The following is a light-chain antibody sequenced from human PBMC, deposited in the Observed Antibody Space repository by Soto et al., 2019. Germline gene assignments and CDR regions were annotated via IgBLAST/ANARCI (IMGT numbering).Light chain of an antibody. V-gene: IGKV3-11*01. J-gene: IGKJ4*01. CDR3: QQLNNYPST. Sequence: EIVLTQSPATLSLSPGERATLSCRASQSVSSYLAWYQQKPGQAPRLLIYDASNRATGIPARFSGSGSGTDFTLTISSLQPEDFATYYCQQLNNYPSTFGGGTKVDIK. CDR2: DAS. CDR1: QSVSSY.